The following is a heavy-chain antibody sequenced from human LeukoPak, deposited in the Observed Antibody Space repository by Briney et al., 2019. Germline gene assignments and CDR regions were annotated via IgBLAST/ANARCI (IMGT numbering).Heavy chain of an antibody. D-gene: IGHD1-26*01. CDR1: GGSIRSSSYY. CDR3: ASLRERSYYARGFDY. J-gene: IGHJ4*02. CDR2: IYYSGST. V-gene: IGHV4-39*01. Sequence: SETLSLTCTVSGGSIRSSSYYWGWIRQPPGKGLEWIGSIYYSGSTYYNTSLKSRVTISVDTSKNQFSLKLSSVTAANTAVYYCASLRERSYYARGFDYWGQGTLVTVSS.